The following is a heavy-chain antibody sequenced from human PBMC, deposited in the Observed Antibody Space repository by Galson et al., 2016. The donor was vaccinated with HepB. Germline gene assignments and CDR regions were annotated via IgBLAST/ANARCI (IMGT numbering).Heavy chain of an antibody. CDR3: VRSAIFCSCIGRTCQKYWYFDL. V-gene: IGHV3-64D*06. D-gene: IGHD2-15*01. CDR2: FTPYGGNT. J-gene: IGHJ2*01. Sequence: LRLSCAASGFPFSIYSMHWVRQAPGKGLEYVSVFTPYGGNTFCADSVKGRFTISSDHPRNTLYLQMTSLRPEDTAVYYCVRSAIFCSCIGRTCQKYWYFDLWGLGTLVTVSS. CDR1: GFPFSIYS.